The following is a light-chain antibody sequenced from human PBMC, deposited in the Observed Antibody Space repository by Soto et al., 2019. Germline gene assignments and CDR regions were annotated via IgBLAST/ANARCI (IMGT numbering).Light chain of an antibody. Sequence: DIVLTQSPATLSLSPGERATLSCRASQSVSSYLAWYQQKPGQAPRLLIYDASNSATGIPARFSGSGSGTDFTLTISSLVPEDFAVYYCQQRSNWPPITFGPGTKVDIK. CDR1: QSVSSY. V-gene: IGKV3-11*01. J-gene: IGKJ3*01. CDR2: DAS. CDR3: QQRSNWPPIT.